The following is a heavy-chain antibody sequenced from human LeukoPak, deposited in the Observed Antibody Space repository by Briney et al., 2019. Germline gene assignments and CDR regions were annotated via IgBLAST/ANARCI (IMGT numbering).Heavy chain of an antibody. CDR3: AIYSYGSEGFDP. CDR2: ISSSGSTI. D-gene: IGHD5-18*01. Sequence: GGSLRLSCAASGFTFSSYEMNWVRQAPGKGLEWVSYISSSGSTIYYADSVKGRFTISRDNAKNSLYLQMNSLRAEDTAVYYCAIYSYGSEGFDPWGQGTLVTVSS. V-gene: IGHV3-48*03. CDR1: GFTFSSYE. J-gene: IGHJ5*02.